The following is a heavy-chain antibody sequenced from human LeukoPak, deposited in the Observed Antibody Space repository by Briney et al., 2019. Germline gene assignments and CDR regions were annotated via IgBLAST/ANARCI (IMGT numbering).Heavy chain of an antibody. CDR2: IGSSGSTI. CDR1: GFPFSVYE. CDR3: ALLAVASDFDY. J-gene: IGHJ4*02. D-gene: IGHD6-19*01. V-gene: IGHV3-48*03. Sequence: PGGSLRLSCAVSGFPFSVYEMKWVRQAPGKGLEWVSNIGSSGSTIYYADSVKGRFSISRDNAKSSLYLQMNSLRVEDTAVYYCALLAVASDFDYWGQGALVTVSS.